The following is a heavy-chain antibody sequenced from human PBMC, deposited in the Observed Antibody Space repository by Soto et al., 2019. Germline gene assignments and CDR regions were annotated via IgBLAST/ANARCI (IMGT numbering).Heavy chain of an antibody. V-gene: IGHV3-30-3*01. D-gene: IGHD3-22*01. J-gene: IGHJ6*02. Sequence: QVQLVESGGGVVQPGRSLRLSCAASGFTFSSYAMHWVRQAPGKGLEWVAIISYDGSNKYYADSVKGRFTISRDNSKNTLYLQMNSLRAEDTAVYYCARPRITMTPGYHGMDVWGQGTTVTVSS. CDR3: ARPRITMTPGYHGMDV. CDR2: ISYDGSNK. CDR1: GFTFSSYA.